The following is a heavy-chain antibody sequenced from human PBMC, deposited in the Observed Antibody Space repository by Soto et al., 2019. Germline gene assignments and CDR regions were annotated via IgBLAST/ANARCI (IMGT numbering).Heavy chain of an antibody. J-gene: IGHJ6*02. V-gene: IGHV3-23*01. CDR3: AKGYCSSTSCYSFLSYYYYGMDV. CDR1: GFTFSSYV. D-gene: IGHD2-2*02. Sequence: PGGSLRLSCAASGFTFSSYVMSWVRQAPGKWLEWVSAISGSGGSTYYADSVKGRFTISRDNSKNTLYLQMNSLRAEDTAVYYCAKGYCSSTSCYSFLSYYYYGMDVWGQGXTVTVYS. CDR2: ISGSGGST.